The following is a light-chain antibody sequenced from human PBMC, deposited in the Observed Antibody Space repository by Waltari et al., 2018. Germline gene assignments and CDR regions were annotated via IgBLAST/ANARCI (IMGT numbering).Light chain of an antibody. CDR3: LQYNSYPLT. Sequence: IQMTQSPSSLSASVGDRVTITCRASQSISTSLNWYQQIPGKAPKLLIYVASTLQSGVPSRFSGSGSGTDFSLTISSLQPEDFATYYCLQYNSYPLTFGGGTKVEIK. CDR1: QSISTS. J-gene: IGKJ4*01. CDR2: VAS. V-gene: IGKV1-39*01.